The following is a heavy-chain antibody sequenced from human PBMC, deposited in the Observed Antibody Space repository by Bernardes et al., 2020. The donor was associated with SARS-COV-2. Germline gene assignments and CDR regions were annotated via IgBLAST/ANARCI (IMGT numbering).Heavy chain of an antibody. CDR2: IYYSGST. D-gene: IGHD3-3*01. CDR1: GGSISSSSYY. CDR3: AREEFLEWLLIPSNWFDP. Sequence: SETRSLTGTVSGGSISSSSYYWGWIRQPPGKGREWIGSIYYSGSTYYNPSLKSRVTISVDTSKNQFSLKLSSVTAADTAVYYCAREEFLEWLLIPSNWFDPWGQGTLVTVSS. J-gene: IGHJ5*02. V-gene: IGHV4-39*07.